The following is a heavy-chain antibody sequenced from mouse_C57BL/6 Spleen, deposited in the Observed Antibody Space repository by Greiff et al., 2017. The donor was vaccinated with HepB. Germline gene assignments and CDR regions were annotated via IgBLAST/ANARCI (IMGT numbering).Heavy chain of an antibody. V-gene: IGHV1-64*01. Sequence: QVQLQQPGAELVKPGASVKLSCKASGYTFTSYWMHWVKQRPGQGLEWIGMIHPNIGSTNYNEKFKSKATLTVDKSSSTAYMQLSSLTSEDSAVYYCARSTALYAMDYWGQGTSVTVSS. CDR2: IHPNIGST. CDR3: ARSTALYAMDY. D-gene: IGHD4-1*02. J-gene: IGHJ4*01. CDR1: GYTFTSYW.